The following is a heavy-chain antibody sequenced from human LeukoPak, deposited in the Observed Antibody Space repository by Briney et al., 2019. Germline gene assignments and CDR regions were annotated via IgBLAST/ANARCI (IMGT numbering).Heavy chain of an antibody. V-gene: IGHV4-34*01. CDR1: GGSFSDYS. J-gene: IGHJ5*02. D-gene: IGHD3-22*01. Sequence: MPSETLSLTCAVYGGSFSDYSWSWIRQPPGRGLEWIGEINHSGSTYYSPSLKSRVTISVDTSKNQFSLKLSSVTVADTAVYYCARVPAVDSSGYGWFDPWGQGTLVTVSS. CDR2: INHSGST. CDR3: ARVPAVDSSGYGWFDP.